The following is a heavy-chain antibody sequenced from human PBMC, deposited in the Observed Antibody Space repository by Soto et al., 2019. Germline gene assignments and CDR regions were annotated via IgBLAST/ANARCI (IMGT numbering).Heavy chain of an antibody. Sequence: GASVKVSCKASGYTFTSYAMHWVRQAPGQRLEWMGWINAGNGNTKYSQKFQGRVTITRDTSASTAYIELSSLRSEATAVYYCARAQHNPHPEAGAGTWGFAPWGQGTLVSVS. J-gene: IGHJ5*02. CDR1: GYTFTSYA. CDR3: ARAQHNPHPEAGAGTWGFAP. CDR2: INAGNGNT. V-gene: IGHV1-3*01. D-gene: IGHD6-19*01.